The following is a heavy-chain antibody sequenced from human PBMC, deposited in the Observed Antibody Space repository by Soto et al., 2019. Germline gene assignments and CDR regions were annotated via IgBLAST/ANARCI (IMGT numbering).Heavy chain of an antibody. CDR1: GYSFTSYW. CDR3: ARAEAHYYDSSGSIDI. CDR2: IYPGDSDT. Sequence: EVQLVQSGAEVKKPGESLKISCKGSGYSFTSYWIGWVRQMPGKGLEWMGIIYPGDSDTRYSPSFQGQVTISADKSISTAYLQWSSLKASDTAMYYCARAEAHYYDSSGSIDIWGQGTMVTVSS. J-gene: IGHJ3*02. D-gene: IGHD3-22*01. V-gene: IGHV5-51*01.